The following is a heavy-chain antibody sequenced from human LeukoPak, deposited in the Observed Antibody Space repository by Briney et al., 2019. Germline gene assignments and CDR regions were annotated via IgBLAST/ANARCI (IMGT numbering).Heavy chain of an antibody. CDR3: ARGGGPKYAFDI. V-gene: IGHV1-46*01. CDR1: GYTFTSCY. J-gene: IGHJ3*02. CDR2: INPSGGST. Sequence: ASVKVSCKASGYTFTSCYMHWVRQAPGQGLEWMGIINPSGGSTSYAQKFQGRITMTRTASNSTSYMGLSSLISEDTAVYFCARGGGPKYAFDIWGQGTLVTVSS.